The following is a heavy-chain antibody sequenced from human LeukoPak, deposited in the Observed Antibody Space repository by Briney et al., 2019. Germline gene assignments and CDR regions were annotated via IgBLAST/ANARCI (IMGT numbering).Heavy chain of an antibody. V-gene: IGHV3-23*01. CDR3: TTVGLGSSSSLDY. CDR1: GFTLSTYA. Sequence: GGSLRLSCAASGFTLSTYAMSWVRQTPGKGLEWVAATSSSDAGTYHADSVRGRFTISRDNSKNTLYLQMNSLKTEDTAVYYCTTVGLGSSSSLDYWGQGTLVTVSS. D-gene: IGHD6-13*01. J-gene: IGHJ4*02. CDR2: TSSSDAGT.